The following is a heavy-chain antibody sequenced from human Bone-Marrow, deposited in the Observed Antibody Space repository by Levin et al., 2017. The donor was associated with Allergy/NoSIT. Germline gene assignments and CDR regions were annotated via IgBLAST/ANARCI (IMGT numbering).Heavy chain of an antibody. CDR1: GGSISTSSYY. D-gene: IGHD2-8*01. J-gene: IGHJ6*02. CDR2: IYFSGST. CDR3: ARDEMVHEIQYYYGIDV. V-gene: IGHV4-39*07. Sequence: SETLSLTCTVSGGSISTSSYYWGWIRQPPGKGLEWIGNIYFSGSTYYTPSLRSRVTISVDTSKNQFSLRLTSVTAADTAVYYCARDEMVHEIQYYYGIDVWCQGTTVTVSS.